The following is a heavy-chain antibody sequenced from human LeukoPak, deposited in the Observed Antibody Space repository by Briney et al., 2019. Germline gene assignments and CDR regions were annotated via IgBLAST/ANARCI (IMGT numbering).Heavy chain of an antibody. CDR3: ARYDWNYGFDY. CDR2: ISSSSSYI. D-gene: IGHD1-7*01. V-gene: IGHV3-21*01. CDR1: GFTFSSYS. Sequence: GGSLRLSCAASGFTFSSYSMNWVRQAPGKGLEWVSSISSSSSYIYYADSVKGRFTISRDNAKNSLYLQMNSLRAEDTAVYYCARYDWNYGFDYWGQGTLVTVPS. J-gene: IGHJ4*02.